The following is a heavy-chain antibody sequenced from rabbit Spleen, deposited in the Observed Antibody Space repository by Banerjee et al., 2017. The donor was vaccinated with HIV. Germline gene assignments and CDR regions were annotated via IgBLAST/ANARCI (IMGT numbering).Heavy chain of an antibody. CDR2: IDIGSSGSA. D-gene: IGHD5-1*01. CDR3: ARGRHGSVTFDL. J-gene: IGHJ4*01. CDR1: GFDFSRSDW. Sequence: QEQLVESGGDLVKPGASLTLTCKASGFDFSRSDWICWVRQAPGKGLEWIACIDIGSSGSAFYASWAKGRFTISKTSSTTVTLQMTILTAADTAAYFCARGRHGSVTFDLWGPGTLVTVS. V-gene: IGHV1S45*01.